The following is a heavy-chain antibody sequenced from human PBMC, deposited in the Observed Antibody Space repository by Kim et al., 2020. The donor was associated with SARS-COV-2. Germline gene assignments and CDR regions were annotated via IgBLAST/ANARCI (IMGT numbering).Heavy chain of an antibody. J-gene: IGHJ4*02. V-gene: IGHV3-21*01. Sequence: GGSLRLSCAASGFTFSSYSMNWVRQAPGKGLEWVSSISSSSSYIYYADSVKGRFTISRDNAKNSLYLQMNSLRAEDTTVYYCARGGPNWNLQRDFDYWGQGTLVTVSS. CDR1: GFTFSSYS. CDR2: ISSSSSYI. CDR3: ARGGPNWNLQRDFDY. D-gene: IGHD1-7*01.